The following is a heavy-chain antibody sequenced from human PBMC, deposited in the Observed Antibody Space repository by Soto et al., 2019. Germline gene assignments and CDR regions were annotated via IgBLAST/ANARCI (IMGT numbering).Heavy chain of an antibody. J-gene: IGHJ5*02. CDR2: ISGSGGST. CDR3: SNGGPPGQRTWYDP. Sequence: GGSLRLSCAASGFTFSSYAMSCVRQAPGKGLEWVAAISGSGGSTYCADSVKGRFTISRDKSKNTLYLQMNSLRAEDTAVYYCSNGGPPGQRTWYDPWGQGTLVTV. V-gene: IGHV3-23*01. CDR1: GFTFSSYA. D-gene: IGHD2-15*01.